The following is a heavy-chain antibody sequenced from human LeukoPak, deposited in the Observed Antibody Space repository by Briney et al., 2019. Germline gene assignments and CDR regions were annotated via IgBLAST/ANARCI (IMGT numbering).Heavy chain of an antibody. Sequence: GGSLRLSCAASGFTFSSYTMHWVRQAPGKGLEWVSFISGSSSYIYYADSLKGRFTISRDNAKNSLYLQMNSLRAEDTAVYYCARSLLHPYYMDVWGKGTTVTVSS. V-gene: IGHV3-21*01. J-gene: IGHJ6*03. CDR2: ISGSSSYI. D-gene: IGHD3-3*01. CDR1: GFTFSSYT. CDR3: ARSLLHPYYMDV.